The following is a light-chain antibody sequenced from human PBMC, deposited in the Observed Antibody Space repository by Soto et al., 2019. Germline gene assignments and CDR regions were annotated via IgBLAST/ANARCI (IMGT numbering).Light chain of an antibody. CDR3: SSYTSSSTLFYV. CDR1: SSDVGGYNY. J-gene: IGLJ1*01. CDR2: EVS. Sequence: ALTQPASVSGSPGQSITISCTGTSSDVGGYNYVSWYQQHPGKAPKLMIYEVSNRPSGVSNRFSGSKSGNTASLTISGLQAEDEADYYCSSYTSSSTLFYVFGTGTKVTGL. V-gene: IGLV2-14*01.